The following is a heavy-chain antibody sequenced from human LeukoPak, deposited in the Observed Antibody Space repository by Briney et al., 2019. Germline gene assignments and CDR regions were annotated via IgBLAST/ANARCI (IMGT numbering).Heavy chain of an antibody. CDR2: IYYSWST. Sequence: SETLSLTCTVSGGSISSYYWSWIRQPPGKGLEWIGYIYYSWSTNYNPSLKSRVTISVDTSKNQFSLKLSSVTAADTAVYYCAREPLYGSWFDPWGQGTLVTVSS. CDR1: GGSISSYY. D-gene: IGHD2-2*02. CDR3: AREPLYGSWFDP. J-gene: IGHJ5*02. V-gene: IGHV4-59*01.